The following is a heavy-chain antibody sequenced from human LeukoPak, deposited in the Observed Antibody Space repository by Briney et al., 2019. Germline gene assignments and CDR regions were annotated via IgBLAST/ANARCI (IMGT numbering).Heavy chain of an antibody. Sequence: GASVKVSCKASGYTFTGYYMHWVRQAPGQGLEWMGWINPNSGGTNCAQKFQGRVTMTRDTSISTAYMELSRLRSEDTAVYYCAISQWGSGWNVDYWGQGTLVTVSS. CDR1: GYTFTGYY. D-gene: IGHD6-19*01. J-gene: IGHJ4*02. CDR2: INPNSGGT. V-gene: IGHV1-2*02. CDR3: AISQWGSGWNVDY.